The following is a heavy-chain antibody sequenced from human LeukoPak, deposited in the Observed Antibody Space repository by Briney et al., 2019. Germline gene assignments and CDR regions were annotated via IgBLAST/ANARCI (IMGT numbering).Heavy chain of an antibody. CDR1: GFTVSSNY. CDR2: IYHSGST. J-gene: IGHJ4*02. CDR3: ASKDYNYLAFDF. D-gene: IGHD5-24*01. Sequence: GSLRLSCAASGFTVSSNYMSWVRQTPGKGLEWLGEIYHSGSTNYNPSLKSRVTISVDQSKNQFSLKLSSATAADTAVYHCASKDYNYLAFDFWGQGTLVTVSS. V-gene: IGHV4-4*02.